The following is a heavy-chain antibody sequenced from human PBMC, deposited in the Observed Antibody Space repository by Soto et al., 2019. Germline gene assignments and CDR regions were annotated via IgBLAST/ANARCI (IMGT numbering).Heavy chain of an antibody. CDR1: GFTFSSYA. Sequence: PGGSLRLSCSASGFTFSSYAMHWVRQAPGKGLEYVSAISSNGGSTYYADSVKGRFTISRDNSKNTLYLQMSSLRAEDTTVYYCGKVSDYVLKGTPFRKEQYYYYYMDVWGKGTTVTVSS. D-gene: IGHD3-16*01. V-gene: IGHV3-64D*06. J-gene: IGHJ6*03. CDR2: ISSNGGST. CDR3: GKVSDYVLKGTPFRKEQYYYYYMDV.